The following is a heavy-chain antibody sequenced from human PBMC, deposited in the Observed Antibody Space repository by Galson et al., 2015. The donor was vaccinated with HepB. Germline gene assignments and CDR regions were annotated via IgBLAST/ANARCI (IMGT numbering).Heavy chain of an antibody. D-gene: IGHD3-3*01. CDR1: GYSFTSYW. J-gene: IGHJ5*02. CDR3: AREKGFLEWCNWFDP. CDR2: IDPSDSYT. V-gene: IGHV5-10-1*01. Sequence: QSGAEVKKPGESLRISCTGSGYSFTSYWISWVRQMPGKGLEWMGRIDPSDSYTNYSPSFQGHVTISADKSISTAYLQWSSLKASDTAMYYCAREKGFLEWCNWFDPWGQGSLVTVSS.